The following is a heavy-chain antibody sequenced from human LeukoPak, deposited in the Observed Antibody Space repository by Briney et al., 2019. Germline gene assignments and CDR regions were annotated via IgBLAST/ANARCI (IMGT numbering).Heavy chain of an antibody. D-gene: IGHD6-19*01. CDR1: GFTFSNYG. V-gene: IGHV3-33*06. J-gene: IGHJ4*02. Sequence: PGTSLRLSCAASGFTFSNYGMHWVRQAPGKGLEWVAVIWHDGSNEYYADSVRGRFTISRDNSKNTLYLQMSSLRAEDTAVYYCAKDVKSSGWYVLPYFDYWGQGTLVTVSS. CDR3: AKDVKSSGWYVLPYFDY. CDR2: IWHDGSNE.